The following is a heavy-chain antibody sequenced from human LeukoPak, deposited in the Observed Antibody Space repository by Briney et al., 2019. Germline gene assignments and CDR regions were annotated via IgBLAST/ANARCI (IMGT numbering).Heavy chain of an antibody. CDR2: VNHSGRT. J-gene: IGHJ4*02. D-gene: IGHD3-22*01. CDR1: GGSFSDYW. CDR3: ARGGYYDSSGYSKYYFDY. V-gene: IGHV4-34*01. Sequence: SETLSLTCAVYGGSFSDYWWTWIRQSPGKGLEWIGEVNHSGRTNYNPSLKSRVSISVDRSKKQFSLKLTSVTAADTAVYYCARGGYYDSSGYSKYYFDYWGQGTLVTVSS.